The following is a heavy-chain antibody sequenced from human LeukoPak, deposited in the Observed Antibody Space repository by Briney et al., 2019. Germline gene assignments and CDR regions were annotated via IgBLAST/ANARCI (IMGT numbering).Heavy chain of an antibody. CDR3: AAACSSDISFDY. CDR1: GYTFTGYY. CDR2: IIPILGIA. V-gene: IGHV1-69*02. Sequence: ASVKVSCKASGYTFTGYYMHWVRQAPGQGLEWMGRIIPILGIANYAQKFQGRVTITADKSTSTAYMELSSLRSEDTAVYYCAAACSSDISFDYWGQGTLVTVSS. D-gene: IGHD6-6*01. J-gene: IGHJ4*02.